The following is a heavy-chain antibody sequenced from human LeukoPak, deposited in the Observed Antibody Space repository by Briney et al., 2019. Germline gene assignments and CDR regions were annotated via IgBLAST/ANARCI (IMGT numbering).Heavy chain of an antibody. CDR1: GFTFTSPA. D-gene: IGHD5-18*01. Sequence: ASVKVSCKTSGFTFTSPATQWVRQARGQRLEWIGWIVVGSGNTKYAQKFQERVAITRDTSTSTAYMELSSLRSEDTAVYYCAADLEIQLWFGVGYGMDVWGQGTTVTVSS. J-gene: IGHJ6*02. CDR3: AADLEIQLWFGVGYGMDV. CDR2: IVVGSGNT. V-gene: IGHV1-58*02.